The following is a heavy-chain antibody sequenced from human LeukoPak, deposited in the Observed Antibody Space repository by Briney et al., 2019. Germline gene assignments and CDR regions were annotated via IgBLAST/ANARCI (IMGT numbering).Heavy chain of an antibody. Sequence: PGGSLRLSCAASGFTFSSYSMNWVRQAPGKGLEWVSAISNNGGYTYYADSVQGRFTISRDNSKSTLCLQMNSLRAEDTAVYYCAKGWAGYYDILTGYWFDYWGQGTLVTVSS. CDR3: AKGWAGYYDILTGYWFDY. J-gene: IGHJ4*02. CDR2: ISNNGGYT. V-gene: IGHV3-23*01. D-gene: IGHD3-9*01. CDR1: GFTFSSYS.